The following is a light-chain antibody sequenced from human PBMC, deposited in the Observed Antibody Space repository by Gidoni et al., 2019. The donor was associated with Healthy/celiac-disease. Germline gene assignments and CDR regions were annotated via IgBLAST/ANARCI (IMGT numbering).Light chain of an antibody. CDR1: QSVLYSSNNKNY. CDR3: QQYYSTPQA. Sequence: DIVMTQSLDSLAVSLGERATINCKSSQSVLYSSNNKNYLAWYQQKPGQPPKLLIYWASTRESGVPDRFSGSGSGTDFTLTISSLQAEDVAVYYCQQYYSTPQAFXXXTKVEIK. V-gene: IGKV4-1*01. CDR2: WAS. J-gene: IGKJ1*01.